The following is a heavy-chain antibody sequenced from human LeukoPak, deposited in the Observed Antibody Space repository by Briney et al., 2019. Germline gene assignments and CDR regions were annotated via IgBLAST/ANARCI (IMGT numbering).Heavy chain of an antibody. CDR3: ARGYSSSFNFDY. CDR2: INPNSSGT. V-gene: IGHV1-2*02. Sequence: GASVKVSCKASGYTFTGYYMHWVRQAPGQGLEWMGWINPNSSGTNYAQKFQGRVTMTRDTSISTAYMELSRLRSDDTAVYYCARGYSSSFNFDYWGQGTLVTVSS. J-gene: IGHJ4*02. D-gene: IGHD6-6*01. CDR1: GYTFTGYY.